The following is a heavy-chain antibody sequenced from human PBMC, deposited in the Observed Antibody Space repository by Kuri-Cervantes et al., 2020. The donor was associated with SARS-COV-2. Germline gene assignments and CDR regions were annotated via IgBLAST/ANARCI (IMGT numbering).Heavy chain of an antibody. J-gene: IGHJ6*03. CDR3: AGDHYYYYYMDV. CDR1: GGSISSSSYY. Sequence: ESLKISCTVSGGSISSSSYYWGWIRQPPGKGLEWIGSIYYSGSTYYNPSLKSRVTISVDTSKNQFSLKLSSVTAADTAVYYCAGDHYYYYYMDVWGKGTTVTVSS. CDR2: IYYSGST. V-gene: IGHV4-39*01. D-gene: IGHD3-10*01.